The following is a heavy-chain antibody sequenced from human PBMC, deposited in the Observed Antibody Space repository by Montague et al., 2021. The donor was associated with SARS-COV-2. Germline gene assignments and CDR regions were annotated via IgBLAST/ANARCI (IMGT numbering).Heavy chain of an antibody. Sequence: SETLSLTCVVSGASISSRSYYWGWIRQPPGKGLEWIGFKYYSGSTNYNPSLTSRVTISVDTSKNQVSLKLTSVTAADTAVYYCARHLRVTTVTSHMYHYAMDVWGQGTTVTVSS. J-gene: IGHJ6*02. CDR3: ARHLRVTTVTSHMYHYAMDV. V-gene: IGHV4-39*01. CDR2: KYYSGST. D-gene: IGHD4-11*01. CDR1: GASISSRSYY.